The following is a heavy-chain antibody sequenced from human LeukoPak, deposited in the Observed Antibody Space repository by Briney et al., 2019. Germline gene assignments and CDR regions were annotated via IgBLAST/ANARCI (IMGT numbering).Heavy chain of an antibody. V-gene: IGHV1-18*01. CDR1: GYTFTSYG. Sequence: ASVKVSCKTSGYTFTSYGINWVRQAPGQGLEWMGWISTYNDNTNYVQKFQGRVTMTAETSTSTVYMEMRSLRSDDTAVYYCARDPYYHDNRGYRNNWCDPWGQGTLVTVSS. J-gene: IGHJ5*02. D-gene: IGHD3-22*01. CDR3: ARDPYYHDNRGYRNNWCDP. CDR2: ISTYNDNT.